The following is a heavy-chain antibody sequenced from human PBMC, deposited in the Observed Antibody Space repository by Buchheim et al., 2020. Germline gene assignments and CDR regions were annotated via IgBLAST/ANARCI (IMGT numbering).Heavy chain of an antibody. D-gene: IGHD3-9*01. V-gene: IGHV4-30-4*01. CDR1: GGSISSGDYY. Sequence: QVQLQESGPGLVKPSQTLSLTCTVSGGSISSGDYYWSWIRQPPGKGLEWIGYIYYSGSTYYHPSLKSRVTISVDTSKNQFSLKLSSVTAADTAVYYCARDKYDILTGYSGDYYYYYGMDVWGQGTT. CDR3: ARDKYDILTGYSGDYYYYYGMDV. CDR2: IYYSGST. J-gene: IGHJ6*02.